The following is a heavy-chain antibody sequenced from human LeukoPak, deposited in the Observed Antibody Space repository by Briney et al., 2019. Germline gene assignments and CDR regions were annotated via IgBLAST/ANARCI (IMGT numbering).Heavy chain of an antibody. CDR3: ARGVTYYYGSGSALFDY. CDR1: GYTFTSYD. CDR2: MNPNSGAT. D-gene: IGHD3-10*01. V-gene: IGHV1-8*01. Sequence: ASVKVSCTASGYTFTSYDFNWLRQATGQGPEWMGWMNPNSGATGYAQKFQGRVTMTRSASINTAYMELSNLRSDDTAVYYCARGVTYYYGSGSALFDYWGQGTLVTVSS. J-gene: IGHJ4*02.